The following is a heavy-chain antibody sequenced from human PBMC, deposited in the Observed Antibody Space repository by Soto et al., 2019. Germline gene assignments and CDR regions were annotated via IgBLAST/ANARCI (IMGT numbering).Heavy chain of an antibody. CDR1: GGSISSSGYY. V-gene: IGHV4-39*01. J-gene: IGHJ4*01. D-gene: IGHD4-17*01. CDR2: NYYSGST. Sequence: SETLSLTCTVSGGSISSSGYYWGWIRQPPGKGLVGIGSNYYSGSTYYNPSLKSRVPISVDKSKNQFSLKLSSVTAADTAVYYCSRQFSFYVDYGRYFGFWGHGTLVTVSS. CDR3: SRQFSFYVDYGRYFGF.